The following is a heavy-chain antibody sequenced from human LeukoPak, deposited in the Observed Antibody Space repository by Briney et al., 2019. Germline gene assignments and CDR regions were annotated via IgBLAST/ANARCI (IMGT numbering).Heavy chain of an antibody. CDR2: ISYDGSNK. J-gene: IGHJ5*02. V-gene: IGHV3-30-3*01. D-gene: IGHD6-13*01. CDR1: GFTFSSYA. Sequence: GGSLRLSCAASGFTFSSYAMHWVRQAPGKGLEWVAVISYDGSNKYYADSVKGRFTISRDNSKNTLYLQMNSLRAEDTDVYYCARAYSSSFGSNWFDPWGQGTLVTVSS. CDR3: ARAYSSSFGSNWFDP.